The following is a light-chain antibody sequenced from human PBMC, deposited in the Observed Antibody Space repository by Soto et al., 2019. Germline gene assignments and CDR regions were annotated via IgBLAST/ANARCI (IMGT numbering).Light chain of an antibody. V-gene: IGKV1-5*01. CDR1: QSISSW. CDR2: DAS. CDR3: QQYNSYPWT. J-gene: IGKJ1*01. Sequence: DISMTQSPSTLSASVGDRVTITCRASQSISSWLAWYQQKPGKAPKLLIYDASSLESGVPSRFSGSGSGTECTLTISSLQPDDFATYYCQQYNSYPWTFGQGTKVEI.